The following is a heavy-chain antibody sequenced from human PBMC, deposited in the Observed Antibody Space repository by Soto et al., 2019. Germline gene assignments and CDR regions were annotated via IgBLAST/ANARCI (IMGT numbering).Heavy chain of an antibody. CDR1: GGSFSGYY. CDR3: ARCEIGVRGGNAY. V-gene: IGHV4-34*01. D-gene: IGHD3-10*01. Sequence: QVQLQQWGAGLLKPSETLSLTCAVYGGSFSGYYWSWIRQPPGKGLEWIGEINHSGSTNYNPSLKSRVTISVDTSKTQFSLKLSSVTAADTAVYYCARCEIGVRGGNAYWGHGTLVTVSS. CDR2: INHSGST. J-gene: IGHJ4*01.